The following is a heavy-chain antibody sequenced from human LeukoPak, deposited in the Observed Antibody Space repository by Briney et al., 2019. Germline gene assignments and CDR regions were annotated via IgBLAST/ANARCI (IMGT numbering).Heavy chain of an antibody. CDR1: GGTFSSYA. D-gene: IGHD4-17*01. CDR2: IIPILGIA. J-gene: IGHJ3*02. Sequence: ASVKVSCKASGGTFSSYAISWVRQAPGQGLEWMGRIIPILGIANYAQKFQGRVTITADKSTSTAYMELSSLRSEDTAVYYCARDHPTYGDYGVGAFDIWGQGTMVTVSS. CDR3: ARDHPTYGDYGVGAFDI. V-gene: IGHV1-69*04.